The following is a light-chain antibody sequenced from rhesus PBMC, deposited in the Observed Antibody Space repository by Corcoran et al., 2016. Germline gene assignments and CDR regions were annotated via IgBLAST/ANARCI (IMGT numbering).Light chain of an antibody. J-gene: IGKJ1*01. CDR3: QQCNTAPWT. CDR2: KAS. CDR1: QGISIW. V-gene: IGKV1-21*01. Sequence: DIQMTQSPSSLSASVGDRVTITCRASQGISIWLVWYQQKQGKAPNLLFYKASTLPAGVPSRFSGSGSRTDFTRTISSLQPEDFATYYCQQCNTAPWTFGQGTKVEIK.